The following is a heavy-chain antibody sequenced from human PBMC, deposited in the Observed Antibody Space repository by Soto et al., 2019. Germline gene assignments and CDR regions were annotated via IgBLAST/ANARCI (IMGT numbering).Heavy chain of an antibody. CDR1: GYTFTSYG. J-gene: IGHJ6*02. V-gene: IGHV1-18*01. CDR3: ARVPDILNFYSDYGMDV. Sequence: QVQLVQSGAEVKKPGASVKVSCKPSGYTFTSYGISWVRQAPGQGLEWMGWISAYNGNPNYAQQLQGRGTMTTDTSTSTAYMELRSLRSDDTAVYYCARVPDILNFYSDYGMDVWCQGTAVTVSS. CDR2: ISAYNGNP. D-gene: IGHD3-9*01.